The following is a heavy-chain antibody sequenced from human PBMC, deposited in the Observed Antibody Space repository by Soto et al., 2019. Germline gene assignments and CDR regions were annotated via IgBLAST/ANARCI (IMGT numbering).Heavy chain of an antibody. Sequence: SVKVSCKASGGTFSSYAITWVRQAPGQGLEWMGGIIPIFGTANYAQKFQGRVTITADESTSTAYMELSSLRSEDTAVYYCARELPIAAAAPGWFDSWGQGTLVTVSS. V-gene: IGHV1-69*13. CDR2: IIPIFGTA. D-gene: IGHD6-13*01. J-gene: IGHJ5*01. CDR3: ARELPIAAAAPGWFDS. CDR1: GGTFSSYA.